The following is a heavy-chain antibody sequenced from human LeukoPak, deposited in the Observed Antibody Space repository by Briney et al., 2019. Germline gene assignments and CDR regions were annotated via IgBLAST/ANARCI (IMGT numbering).Heavy chain of an antibody. CDR3: AKVVGGSGSYDNVYFDY. Sequence: GGSLRLSCAASGFTFNTYGMSWVRQAPGKGLEWVSAISGGGGSTYYADSVKGRFTISRDNSKNTLYLQMNSLRAEDTAVYYCAKVVGGSGSYDNVYFDYWGQGTLVTVSS. J-gene: IGHJ4*02. V-gene: IGHV3-23*01. CDR1: GFTFNTYG. D-gene: IGHD3-10*01. CDR2: ISGGGGST.